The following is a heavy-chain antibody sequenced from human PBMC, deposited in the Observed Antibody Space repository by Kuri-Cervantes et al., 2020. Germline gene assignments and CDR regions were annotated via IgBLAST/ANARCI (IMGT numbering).Heavy chain of an antibody. V-gene: IGHV3-7*01. Sequence: GGSLRLSCAVSGFTFSSSWMTWVRQAPGKGLEWVANIKPDGSVKNYLDSVKGRFTISRDNAKNSLYLQMNSLRAEDTAVYYCSTDPTYYFDYWGQGTLVTVSS. CDR2: IKPDGSVK. CDR1: GFTFSSSW. CDR3: STDPTYYFDY. J-gene: IGHJ4*02.